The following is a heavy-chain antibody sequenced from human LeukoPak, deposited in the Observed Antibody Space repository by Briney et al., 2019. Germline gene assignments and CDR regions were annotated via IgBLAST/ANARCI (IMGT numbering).Heavy chain of an antibody. D-gene: IGHD4-17*01. V-gene: IGHV4-4*07. CDR2: IYTSGST. CDR1: GGSISSYY. CDR3: ARDRTTVTTGYYYYYMDV. Sequence: TSETLSLTCTVSGGSISSYYWSWIRQPAGKGLEWIGRIYTSGSTNYNPSLKRRVTMSVDTSKNQFSLKLSSVTAADTAVYYCARDRTTVTTGYYYYYMDVWGKGTTVIVSS. J-gene: IGHJ6*03.